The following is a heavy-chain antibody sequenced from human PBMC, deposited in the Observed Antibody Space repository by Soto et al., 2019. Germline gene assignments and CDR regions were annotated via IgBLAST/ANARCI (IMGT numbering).Heavy chain of an antibody. V-gene: IGHV4-30-4*01. CDR3: ARQLYYYGSGSYHPYFDY. J-gene: IGHJ4*02. CDR1: GGSISSGDYY. CDR2: IYYSGST. Sequence: SETLSLTCTVSGGSISSGDYYWRWIRQPPGKGLEWIGYIYYSGSTYYNPSLKSRVTISVDTSKNQFSLKLSSVTAADTAVYYCARQLYYYGSGSYHPYFDYWGEGTLVTVSS. D-gene: IGHD3-10*01.